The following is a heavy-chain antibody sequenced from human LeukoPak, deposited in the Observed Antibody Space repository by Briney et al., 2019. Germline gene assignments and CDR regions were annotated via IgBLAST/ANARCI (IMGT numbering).Heavy chain of an antibody. CDR2: INPSGDGT. D-gene: IGHD2-15*01. V-gene: IGHV1-46*01. CDR3: ARTRCSETSKFDY. J-gene: IGHJ4*02. CDR1: GYTFTRDY. Sequence: ASVKVSCKASGYTFTRDYMHWVRQAPGQGLEWMGVINPSGDGTSYAQKFQGRVTMTRNVSTSTVYMELSSLRSEDTAMYYCARTRCSETSKFDYWGQGTLVTVSS.